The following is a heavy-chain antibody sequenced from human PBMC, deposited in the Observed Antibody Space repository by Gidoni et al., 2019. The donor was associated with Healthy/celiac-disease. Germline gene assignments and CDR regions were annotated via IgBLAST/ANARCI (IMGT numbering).Heavy chain of an antibody. Sequence: EVQLVESGGGLVKPGGSLRLSCAASGFTFSSYSMNWVRQAPGKGLEWVSSISSSSSYIYYADSVKGRFTISRDNAKNSLYLQMNSLRAEDTAVYYCARDQGFWSGYYFHYGMDVWGQGTTVTVSS. J-gene: IGHJ6*02. CDR1: GFTFSSYS. V-gene: IGHV3-21*01. CDR3: ARDQGFWSGYYFHYGMDV. D-gene: IGHD3-3*01. CDR2: ISSSSSYI.